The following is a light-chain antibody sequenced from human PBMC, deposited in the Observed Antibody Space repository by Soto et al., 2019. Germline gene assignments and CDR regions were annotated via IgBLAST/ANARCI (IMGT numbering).Light chain of an antibody. J-gene: IGKJ1*01. CDR1: QSISYY. CDR2: STS. CDR3: QQSYSTPWT. Sequence: DIQMTQSPSSLSASVGDRVTITCRASQSISYYLNWYQQKQGRAPRLLIYSTSTLQSGVPSKFSGSASGTDFTLTISSLQPEDFATYYCQQSYSTPWTFCQGTKVEIK. V-gene: IGKV1-39*01.